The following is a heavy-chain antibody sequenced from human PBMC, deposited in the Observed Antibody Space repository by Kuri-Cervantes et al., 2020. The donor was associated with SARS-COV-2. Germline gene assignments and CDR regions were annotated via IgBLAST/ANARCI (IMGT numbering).Heavy chain of an antibody. CDR1: GFIFSGSA. Sequence: GESLKISCAASGFIFSGSAMHWVRQAPGKGLGWVGGVRSKANSYVTAYAASVKGRFNISRDDSKNTADLQMNSLTPVDTAVYCCTSRTMDVWGQGTTVTVSS. CDR2: VRSKANSYVT. V-gene: IGHV3-73*01. CDR3: TSRTMDV. J-gene: IGHJ6*02.